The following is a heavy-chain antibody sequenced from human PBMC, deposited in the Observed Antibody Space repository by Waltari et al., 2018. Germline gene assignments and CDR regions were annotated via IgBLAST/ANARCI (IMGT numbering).Heavy chain of an antibody. J-gene: IGHJ5*02. D-gene: IGHD2-2*03. CDR1: GGSFSGYY. CDR3: ARGWIDDNWFDP. Sequence: QVQLQQWGAGLLKPSETLSLTCAVYGGSFSGYYWSWLRQPPGKGLEWIVEINHGGSTNSNAALKRRVPISVDTSKNQFCLKRSSVTAADTAVYYCARGWIDDNWFDPWGQGTLVTVSS. V-gene: IGHV4-34*01. CDR2: INHGGST.